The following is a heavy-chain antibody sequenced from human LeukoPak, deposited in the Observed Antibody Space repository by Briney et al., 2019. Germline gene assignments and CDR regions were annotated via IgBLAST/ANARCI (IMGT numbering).Heavy chain of an antibody. V-gene: IGHV1-2*04. CDR3: AREGVYDSSGYSY. J-gene: IGHJ4*02. CDR2: INPNSGGT. Sequence: ASVKVSCKASGYTFTGYYMHWVRQAPGQGLEWMGWINPNSGGTNYAQKFQGWVTMTRDTSISTAYMELSRLRSDDTAVYYCAREGVYDSSGYSYWGQGTLVTVSS. D-gene: IGHD3-22*01. CDR1: GYTFTGYY.